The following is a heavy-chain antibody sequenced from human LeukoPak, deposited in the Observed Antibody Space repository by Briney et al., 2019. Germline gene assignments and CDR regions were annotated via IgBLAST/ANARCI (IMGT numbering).Heavy chain of an antibody. V-gene: IGHV3-15*01. CDR1: GFTFSNAW. CDR3: TTAGLRRGSGSSFDY. CDR2: IKSKTDGGTT. Sequence: GGSLRLPCAASGFTFSNAWMSWVRQAPGKGLEWVGRIKSKTDGGTTDYAAPVKGRFTISRDDSKSTLYLQMNSLKTEDTAVYYCTTAGLRRGSGSSFDYWGQGTLVTVSS. J-gene: IGHJ4*02. D-gene: IGHD3-10*01.